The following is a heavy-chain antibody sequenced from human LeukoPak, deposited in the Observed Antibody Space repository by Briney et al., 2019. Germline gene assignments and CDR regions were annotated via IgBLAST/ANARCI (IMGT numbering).Heavy chain of an antibody. CDR3: ARDHGYDSFFDY. CDR1: GFTFSSYG. Sequence: GGSLRLSCAASGFTFSSYGMHWVRQAPGKGLEWVAVIWYDGSNKYYADSVKGRFTISRDNSKNTLYQQMNSLRGEDTAVYYCARDHGYDSFFDYWGQGTLVTVSS. J-gene: IGHJ4*02. V-gene: IGHV3-33*01. D-gene: IGHD5-12*01. CDR2: IWYDGSNK.